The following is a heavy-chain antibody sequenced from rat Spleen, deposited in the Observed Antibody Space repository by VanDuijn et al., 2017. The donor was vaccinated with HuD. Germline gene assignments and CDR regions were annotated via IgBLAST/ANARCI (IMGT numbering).Heavy chain of an antibody. CDR3: AWDYYDDTYYYRFTY. V-gene: IGHV6-8*01. CDR1: GFTFSYAW. Sequence: EVQLVETGGSLVQPGKSLKLTCATSGFTFSYAWMHCVRQSPEKQLEWVAQIKAKSNNYATYYAESVQGRFTIQRDDSKSSVYLQLNSLKEEDTAIYYCAWDYYDDTYYYRFTYWGQGTLVTVSS. CDR2: IKAKSNNYAT. D-gene: IGHD1-12*02. J-gene: IGHJ3*01.